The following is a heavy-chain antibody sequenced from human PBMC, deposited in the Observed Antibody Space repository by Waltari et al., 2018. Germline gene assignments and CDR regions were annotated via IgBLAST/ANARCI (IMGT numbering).Heavy chain of an antibody. CDR2: IIGSGAST. CDR3: ARSVWDGTSVEYFHH. CDR1: GFTFSIYA. J-gene: IGHJ1*01. D-gene: IGHD6-13*01. Sequence: EVQLVESGGDLVQPGGSLGLSCAASGFTFSIYAMNWVRQAPGKGLGWVSSIIGSGASTYYADSVKGRFTISRDNSKNTLYLQMNSLRADDTALYYCARSVWDGTSVEYFHHWGQGTLVTVSS. V-gene: IGHV3-23*04.